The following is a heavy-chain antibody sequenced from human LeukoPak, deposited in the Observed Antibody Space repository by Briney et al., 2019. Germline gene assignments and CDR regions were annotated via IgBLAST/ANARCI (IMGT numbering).Heavy chain of an antibody. CDR3: AREDYYDSSRTWFDP. D-gene: IGHD3-22*01. J-gene: IGHJ5*02. Sequence: SETLSLTCTVSGGSISSGGYYWSWIRQPPGKGLEWIGYIYHSGSTYYNPSLKSRVTISVDRSKNQFSLKLSSVTAADTAVYYCAREDYYDSSRTWFDPWGQGTLVTVSS. V-gene: IGHV4-30-2*01. CDR2: IYHSGST. CDR1: GGSISSGGYY.